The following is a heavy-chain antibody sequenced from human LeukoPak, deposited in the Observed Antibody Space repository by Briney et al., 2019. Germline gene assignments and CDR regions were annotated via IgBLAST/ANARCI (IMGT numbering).Heavy chain of an antibody. D-gene: IGHD3-10*01. Sequence: PSETLSLTCAVYGGSFSGYYWSWIRQPPGKGLEWIGEINHSGSTNYNPSLKSRVTISVDTSKNQFSLKLSPVTAADTAVYYCARGPVDYYGSGSLDYWGQGTLVTVSS. J-gene: IGHJ4*02. V-gene: IGHV4-34*01. CDR2: INHSGST. CDR1: GGSFSGYY. CDR3: ARGPVDYYGSGSLDY.